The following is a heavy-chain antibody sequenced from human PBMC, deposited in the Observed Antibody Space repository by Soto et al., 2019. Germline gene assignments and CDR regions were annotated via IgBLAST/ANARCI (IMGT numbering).Heavy chain of an antibody. CDR3: ATRSGGGGAFDF. Sequence: GGSLRLSCAASGFTFSRYEVNWVRQAPGKGLEWIAYIHSSATTMYYADSVKGRFTISRDNAKNSLCLQLNSLSAEDTAVYYCATRSGGGGAFDFWGQGTMVTVSS. D-gene: IGHD3-10*01. V-gene: IGHV3-48*03. CDR2: IHSSATTM. CDR1: GFTFSRYE. J-gene: IGHJ3*01.